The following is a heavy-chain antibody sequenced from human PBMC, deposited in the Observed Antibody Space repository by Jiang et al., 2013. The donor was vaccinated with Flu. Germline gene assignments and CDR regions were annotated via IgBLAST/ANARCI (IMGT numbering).Heavy chain of an antibody. D-gene: IGHD3-10*01. CDR3: ARIGRGWFGEYYFDY. CDR1: GYSFTSYW. V-gene: IGHV5-10-1*01. Sequence: GAEVKKPGESLRISCKGSGYSFTSYWISWVRQMPGKGLEWMGRIDPSDSYTNYSPSFQGHVTISADKSISTAYLQWSSLKASDTAMYYCARIGRGWFGEYYFDYWGQGTLVTVSS. CDR2: IDPSDSYT. J-gene: IGHJ4*02.